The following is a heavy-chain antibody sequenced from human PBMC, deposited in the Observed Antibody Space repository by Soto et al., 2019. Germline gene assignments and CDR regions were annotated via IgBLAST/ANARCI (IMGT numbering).Heavy chain of an antibody. Sequence: GGSLRLSCVASGFTFSTYNMHWVRQAPGKGLEWLSYISSSSRTIYYADSVKGRFTISRDNAKNSLYLQMNSLIDDDTAVYYCARDGTVTYYWYFDLWGRGTLVTVSS. CDR3: ARDGTVTYYWYFDL. V-gene: IGHV3-48*02. D-gene: IGHD4-17*01. CDR1: GFTFSTYN. J-gene: IGHJ2*01. CDR2: ISSSSRTI.